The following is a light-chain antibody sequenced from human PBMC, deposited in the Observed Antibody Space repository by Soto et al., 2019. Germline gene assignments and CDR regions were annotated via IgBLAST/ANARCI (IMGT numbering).Light chain of an antibody. J-gene: IGKJ4*01. CDR2: LGS. V-gene: IGKV2-28*01. CDR3: MQALQTLT. CDR1: QSLLHSNGYNY. Sequence: DILMTQSPLSLPVTPVEPASISFTSSQSLLHSNGYNYVDWYLQKPGQSPXLLIYLGSNRASGVPDRLSGSRSGTDFTLRISRVEAEDIGVYYCMQALQTLTFGGGTKVDIK.